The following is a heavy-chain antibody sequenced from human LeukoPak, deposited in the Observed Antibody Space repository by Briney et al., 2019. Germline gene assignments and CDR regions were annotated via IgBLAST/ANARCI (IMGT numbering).Heavy chain of an antibody. CDR3: AREQPAGSTDY. CDR1: GFVFNTYS. J-gene: IGHJ4*02. D-gene: IGHD2-2*01. V-gene: IGHV3-64*01. Sequence: PGLSLRLSCAASGFVFNTYSMHWVRQAPGKGLECVSAISGDGGSTYYANSVKGRFTISRDNSKNTLYLQMGSLRRDDTALYYCAREQPAGSTDYWGQGTLVTVSS. CDR2: ISGDGGST.